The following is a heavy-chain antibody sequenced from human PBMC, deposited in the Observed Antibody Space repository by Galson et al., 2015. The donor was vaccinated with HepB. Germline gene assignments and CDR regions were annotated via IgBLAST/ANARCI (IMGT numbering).Heavy chain of an antibody. CDR3: AKANYSDV. V-gene: IGHV3-23*01. CDR1: GFTFSSYA. CDR2: ISSSGGST. D-gene: IGHD4/OR15-4a*01. J-gene: IGHJ4*02. Sequence: SLRLSCAASGFTFSSYARNWVRQAPGKGLEWVSDISSSGGSTYYADSVKGRFTISRDNSQNTLYLQMNNLRAEDTAVYYCAKANYSDVWGQGTLVIVSS.